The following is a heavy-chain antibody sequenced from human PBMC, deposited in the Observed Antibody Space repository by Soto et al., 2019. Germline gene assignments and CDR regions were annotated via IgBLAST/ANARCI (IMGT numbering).Heavy chain of an antibody. CDR3: ARNGYSYGFKGDFDY. D-gene: IGHD5-18*01. J-gene: IGHJ4*02. CDR1: GYTFTSYA. CDR2: INAGNGNT. Sequence: QVQLVQSGAEEKKPGASVKVSCKASGYTFTSYAMHWVRQAPGQRLEWMGWINAGNGNTKYSQKFQGRVTITRDTSASTAYMELRSLRSEDMAVYYCARNGYSYGFKGDFDYWGQGTLVTVSS. V-gene: IGHV1-3*05.